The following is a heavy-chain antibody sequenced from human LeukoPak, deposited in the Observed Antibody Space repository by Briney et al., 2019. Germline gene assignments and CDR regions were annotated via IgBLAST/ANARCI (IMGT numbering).Heavy chain of an antibody. D-gene: IGHD3-22*01. CDR2: IRWDSGSI. Sequence: SLRLSCAASGFTFDDYAMHWVRQAPGKGLEWVSGIRWDSGSIGYADSVKGRFTISRDNAKNSLYLQMNSLRAEDTALYYCAKGGYDSSGYYRRLYYFDYWGQGTLVTVSS. V-gene: IGHV3-9*01. CDR3: AKGGYDSSGYYRRLYYFDY. CDR1: GFTFDDYA. J-gene: IGHJ4*02.